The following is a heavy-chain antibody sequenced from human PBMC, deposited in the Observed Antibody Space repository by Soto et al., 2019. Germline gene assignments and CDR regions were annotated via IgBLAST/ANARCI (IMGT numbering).Heavy chain of an antibody. CDR1: GDSVSGSSAA. V-gene: IGHV6-1*01. CDR3: AGVTWFRGLDV. D-gene: IGHD3-10*01. CDR2: TYYRSKWNN. J-gene: IGHJ6*02. Sequence: SQTLSLTCAISGDSVSGSSAAWSWIRQSPSRGLEWLGRTYYRSKWNNDYADSVKSRITIYPDTSKNQFSLQLYSLTPEDTAVYYCAGVTWFRGLDVWGQGTPVTVSS.